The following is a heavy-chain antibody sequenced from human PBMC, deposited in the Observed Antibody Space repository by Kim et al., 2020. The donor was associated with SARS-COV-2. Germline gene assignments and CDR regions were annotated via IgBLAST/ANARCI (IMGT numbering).Heavy chain of an antibody. CDR3: ARDQVDGYWS. D-gene: IGHD5-18*01. V-gene: IGHV3-66*01. J-gene: IGHJ4*02. Sequence: GGSLRLSCAASGFSVRSFYMSWVRQAPGEGLDWLSVIYVDGNTHYADSVWGRFTISSDNSENIVYLQLNTLRVEDTAVYYCARDQVDGYWSWGQGTLVTVSS. CDR1: GFSVRSFY. CDR2: IYVDGNT.